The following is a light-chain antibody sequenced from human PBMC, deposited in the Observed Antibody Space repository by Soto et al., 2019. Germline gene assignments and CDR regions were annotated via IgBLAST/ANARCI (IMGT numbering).Light chain of an antibody. Sequence: QSALTQPASVSGSPGQSITISCTGTSSDIGGYNFVSWYQQHPGKAPKLLFYDVGNRPSGVSNRFSGSKSGNTASLTIPGLQAEDEAHYYCNSYRTVSTYVFGTGTKLTVL. CDR3: NSYRTVSTYV. CDR1: SSDIGGYNF. CDR2: DVG. J-gene: IGLJ1*01. V-gene: IGLV2-14*01.